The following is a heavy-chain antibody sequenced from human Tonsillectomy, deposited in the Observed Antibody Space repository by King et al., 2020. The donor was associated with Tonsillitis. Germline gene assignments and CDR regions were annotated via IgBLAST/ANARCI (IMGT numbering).Heavy chain of an antibody. CDR3: AREVRVGVGAVDY. V-gene: IGHV1-46*04. J-gene: IGHJ4*02. D-gene: IGHD1-26*01. Sequence: VQLVESGAEVKKPGASVKVSCKASGYTFSNYYMHWVRQAPGQGLEWMGRSNPSGDGTIYAQKLQGRVTMTRDTSTSTIYIELNTLTSDDTAVYYCAREVRVGVGAVDYRGQGTLVAVSS. CDR2: SNPSGDGT. CDR1: GYTFSNYY.